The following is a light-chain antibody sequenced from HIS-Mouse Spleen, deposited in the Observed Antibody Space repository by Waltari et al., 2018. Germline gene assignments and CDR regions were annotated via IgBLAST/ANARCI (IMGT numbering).Light chain of an antibody. Sequence: QSALTQPASVSGSPGQSITIPCTGTISDVGGYNYVSWYQQHPGKAPKLIIYDVSNRPSGVYNRFSGSKSGNTASLTISGLQAEDDADYYCSSYTSSSTYVFGTGTKVTVL. J-gene: IGLJ1*01. CDR1: ISDVGGYNY. CDR2: DVS. CDR3: SSYTSSSTYV. V-gene: IGLV2-14*03.